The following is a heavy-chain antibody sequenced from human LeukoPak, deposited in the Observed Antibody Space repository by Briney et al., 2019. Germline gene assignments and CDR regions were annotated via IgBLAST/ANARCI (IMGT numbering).Heavy chain of an antibody. CDR1: GGSFSGYY. D-gene: IGHD3-16*01. V-gene: IGHV4-34*01. CDR2: INHSGST. J-gene: IGHJ4*02. Sequence: SETLSLTCAVYGGSFSGYYWSWIRQPPGKGLGWIGEINHSGSTNYNPSLKSRVTISVDTSKNQFSLKLSSVTAADTAVYYCARGGGGWYLDDWGQGALVTVSS. CDR3: ARGGGGWYLDD.